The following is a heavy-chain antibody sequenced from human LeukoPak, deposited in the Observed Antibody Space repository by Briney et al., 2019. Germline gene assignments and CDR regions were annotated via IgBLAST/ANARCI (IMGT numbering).Heavy chain of an antibody. Sequence: ASVKVSCKASGYTFTSYGISWVRQAPGQGLEWMGWISAYNGNTNYAQKLQGRVTMTTDTSTSTAYMELRSLRSDDTAAYYCAKKLGYCSSTSCYDEPWGQGTLVAVSS. CDR1: GYTFTSYG. D-gene: IGHD2-2*01. CDR2: ISAYNGNT. CDR3: AKKLGYCSSTSCYDEP. V-gene: IGHV1-18*01. J-gene: IGHJ5*02.